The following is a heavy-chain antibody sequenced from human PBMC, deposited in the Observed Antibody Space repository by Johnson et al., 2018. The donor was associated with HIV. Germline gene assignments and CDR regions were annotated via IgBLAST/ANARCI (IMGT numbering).Heavy chain of an antibody. Sequence: VQLVESGGGLVQPGGSLRLSCAASGFTFTYYAMSWVRQAPGKGLEWVSGISGSGGSTYYADSVKGRFTISRDNSKNKLYLQMNSLRAEDTAVYYCAKDLGYSSSSRAFDIWGQGTMVTVSS. V-gene: IGHV3-23*04. CDR1: GFTFTYYA. D-gene: IGHD6-6*01. CDR3: AKDLGYSSSSRAFDI. CDR2: ISGSGGST. J-gene: IGHJ3*02.